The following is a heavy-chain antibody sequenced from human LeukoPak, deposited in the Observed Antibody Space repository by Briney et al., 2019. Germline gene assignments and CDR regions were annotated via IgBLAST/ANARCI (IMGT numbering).Heavy chain of an antibody. CDR3: ARPYYYDSRIDP. J-gene: IGHJ5*02. D-gene: IGHD3-22*01. V-gene: IGHV4-30-4*01. CDR2: MYYSGST. Sequence: SQTLSLTCTVSGGSISRGDYYWRWLRQPPGRGLEWSAYMYYSGSTYYNPSLKSRVTMSADTSKNQFSLKLSSVTAADTAVYYCARPYYYDSRIDPWGQGTLVTVSS. CDR1: GGSISRGDYY.